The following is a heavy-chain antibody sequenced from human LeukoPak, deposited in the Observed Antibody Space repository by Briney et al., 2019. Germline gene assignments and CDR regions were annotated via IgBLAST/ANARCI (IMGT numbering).Heavy chain of an antibody. D-gene: IGHD3-3*01. CDR1: GFTFSRHW. Sequence: GGSLRLSCAASGFTFSRHWMTWVRQAPGKGLEWVANIKQDGREIYYLDSVKGRFTISRDNSKNTLYLQMNSLRAEDTAVYYCARDGGNYDFWSGYSFDYWGQGTLVTVSS. CDR2: IKQDGREI. J-gene: IGHJ4*02. V-gene: IGHV3-7*01. CDR3: ARDGGNYDFWSGYSFDY.